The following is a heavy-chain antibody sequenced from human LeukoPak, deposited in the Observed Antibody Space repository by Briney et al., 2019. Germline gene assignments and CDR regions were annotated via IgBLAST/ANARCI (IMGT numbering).Heavy chain of an antibody. J-gene: IGHJ4*02. D-gene: IGHD6-13*01. CDR3: ARDLGIAAAGTPIDY. CDR1: GFTFSSYA. V-gene: IGHV3-30-3*01. CDR2: ISYDGSNK. Sequence: PGRSLRLSCAAPGFTFSSYAMHWVRQAPGKGLEWVAVISYDGSNKYYADSVKGRFTISRDNSKNTLYLQMNSLRAEDTAVYYCARDLGIAAAGTPIDYWGQGTLVTVSS.